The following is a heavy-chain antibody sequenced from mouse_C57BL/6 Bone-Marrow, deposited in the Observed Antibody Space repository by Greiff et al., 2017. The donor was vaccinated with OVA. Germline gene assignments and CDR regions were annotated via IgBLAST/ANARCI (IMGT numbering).Heavy chain of an antibody. CDR1: GYTFTSYW. CDR3: ARGDDYGAY. CDR2: IHPNSGST. Sequence: QVQLQQPGAELVKPGASVKLSCKASGYTFTSYWMHWVKQRPGQGLEWIGMIHPNSGSTNYNEKFKSKATLTVDKSTSTAYMQLSSLTSEDAASYYCARGDDYGAYWGQGTLVTVSA. J-gene: IGHJ3*01. V-gene: IGHV1-64*01. D-gene: IGHD2-4*01.